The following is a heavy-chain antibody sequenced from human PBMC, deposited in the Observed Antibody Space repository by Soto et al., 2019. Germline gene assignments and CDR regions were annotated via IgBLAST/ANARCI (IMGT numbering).Heavy chain of an antibody. Sequence: SETLSLTCAVYDGSLSGYYWSWVRQSPGKGLEWIGEVNPSGSTNYNPSLKSRVTMSVDTSRNQFFLMVTSVTAADTAVYYCARERGSGESWFDPWGQGTLVTVSS. CDR3: ARERGSGESWFDP. V-gene: IGHV4-34*01. J-gene: IGHJ5*02. D-gene: IGHD6-19*01. CDR2: VNPSGST. CDR1: DGSLSGYY.